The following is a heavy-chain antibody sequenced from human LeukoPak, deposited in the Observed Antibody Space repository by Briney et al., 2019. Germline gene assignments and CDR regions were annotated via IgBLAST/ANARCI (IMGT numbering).Heavy chain of an antibody. CDR2: IYYSGST. CDR1: GGSISSGGYN. Sequence: PSQTLSLTCTVSGGSISSGGYNWSWIRQHPGKGLEWIGYIYYSGSTYYNPSLKSRVTISVDTSKNQFSLKLSSVTAADTAVYYCARSGTAAGFDYWGQGTLVTVSS. CDR3: ARSGTAAGFDY. V-gene: IGHV4-31*03. J-gene: IGHJ4*02. D-gene: IGHD6-13*01.